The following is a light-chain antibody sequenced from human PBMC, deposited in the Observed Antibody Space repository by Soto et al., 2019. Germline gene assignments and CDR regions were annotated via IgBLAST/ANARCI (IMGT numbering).Light chain of an antibody. Sequence: QSALTQPASVSGSPGQSITISCTGTSSDVGGYNYVSWYQQHPGKAPKLMIYEVSNRPSGVSNRFSGSKSGNTASLTISGLECGEESVYYSRLNISSSTLVLGGGPKLT. V-gene: IGLV2-14*01. J-gene: IGLJ3*02. CDR1: SSDVGGYNY. CDR2: EVS. CDR3: RLNISSSTLV.